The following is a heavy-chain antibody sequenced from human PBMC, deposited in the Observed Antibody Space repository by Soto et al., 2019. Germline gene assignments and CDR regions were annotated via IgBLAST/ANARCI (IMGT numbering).Heavy chain of an antibody. CDR1: GFTFGDYG. CDR3: TRVLQRGRLYYYYYYMDV. CDR2: IRSKAYGGTT. V-gene: IGHV3-49*03. D-gene: IGHD1-26*01. J-gene: IGHJ6*03. Sequence: GVLRLSCTASGFTFGDYGISWFRQAPGKGLEWVGFIRSKAYGGTTEYAASVKGRFTISRDDSKSIAYLQMNSLKTEDTAVYYCTRVLQRGRLYYYYYYMDVWGKGTTVTVSS.